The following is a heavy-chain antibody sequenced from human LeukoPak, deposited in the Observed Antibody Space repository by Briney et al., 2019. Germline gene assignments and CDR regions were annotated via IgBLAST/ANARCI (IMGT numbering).Heavy chain of an antibody. Sequence: PGGSLRLSCAASGFTFSSYVMLWVRQAPGMGLEYVSSIDPDGETSYYANSVKGRFTISRDNSNNMLYLHMGSLTSEDMAVYYCAAQGGLTGAYDPWGQGTLVTASS. CDR1: GFTFSSYV. J-gene: IGHJ5*02. D-gene: IGHD1-20*01. CDR2: IDPDGETS. CDR3: AAQGGLTGAYDP. V-gene: IGHV3-64*01.